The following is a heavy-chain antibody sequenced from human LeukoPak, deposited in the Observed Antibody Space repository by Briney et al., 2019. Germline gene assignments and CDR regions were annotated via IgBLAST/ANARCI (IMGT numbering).Heavy chain of an antibody. CDR2: IYYSGST. CDR3: ARVSITMILNY. D-gene: IGHD3-22*01. Sequence: SETLSLTCTVSGGSVSSGSYYWSWIRQPPGKGLEWIGYIYYSGSTNYNSSLKSRVTISVDTSKNQVSLKLSSVTAADTAVYYCARVSITMILNYWGQGTLVTVSS. CDR1: GGSVSSGSYY. J-gene: IGHJ4*02. V-gene: IGHV4-61*01.